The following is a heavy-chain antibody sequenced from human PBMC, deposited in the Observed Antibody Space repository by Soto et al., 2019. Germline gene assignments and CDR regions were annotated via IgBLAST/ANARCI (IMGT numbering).Heavy chain of an antibody. CDR3: ARAATGWGNAFDI. Sequence: LSLTCIVSGGSISSGDYYWSWIRQPPGKGLEWIGYIYYSGSTYYNPSLKSRVTISVDTSKNQFSLKLSSVTAADTAVYYCARAATGWGNAFDIWGQGTMVTVS. D-gene: IGHD2-15*01. V-gene: IGHV4-30-4*01. CDR2: IYYSGST. J-gene: IGHJ3*02. CDR1: GGSISSGDYY.